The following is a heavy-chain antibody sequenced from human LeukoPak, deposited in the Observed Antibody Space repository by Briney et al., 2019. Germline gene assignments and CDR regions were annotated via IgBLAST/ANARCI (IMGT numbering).Heavy chain of an antibody. CDR1: GSTFTSYD. V-gene: IGHV1-8*01. J-gene: IGHJ3*02. CDR3: ARATGEHAFDI. Sequence: ASVKLSCKASGSTFTSYDINRVRQATGQRLEWMGWMNPNSGNTVYAQKFQGRVTMTRNTSISTAYMELSSLRSEDTAVYYCARATGEHAFDIWGQGTMVTVSS. CDR2: MNPNSGNT. D-gene: IGHD7-27*01.